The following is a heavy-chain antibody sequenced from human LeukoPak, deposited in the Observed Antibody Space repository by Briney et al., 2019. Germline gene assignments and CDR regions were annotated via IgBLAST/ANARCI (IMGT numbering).Heavy chain of an antibody. CDR2: NNGDGSTT. V-gene: IGHV3-74*01. CDR1: GFSLSSYW. CDR3: ARDPRNVGLAP. Sequence: GGSLRLSCVASGFSLSSYWMYWVRQAPGKGLMYISRNNGDGSTTNYADVVKGRFTMSRDNVKNTLYLQMNSLRVEDTAVYYCARDPRNVGLAPWGQGTLVTVSS. J-gene: IGHJ5*02. D-gene: IGHD2-15*01.